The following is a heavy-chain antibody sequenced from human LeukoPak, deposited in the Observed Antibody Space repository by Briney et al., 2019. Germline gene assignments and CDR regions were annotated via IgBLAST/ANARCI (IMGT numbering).Heavy chain of an antibody. CDR1: GYSFTSYW. D-gene: IGHD6-6*01. J-gene: IGHJ4*02. Sequence: GESLKISCKGSGYSFTSYWIGWVRQMPGKGLGWMGIIYPGDSDTRLRPSFQGQVTISADKSISTAYLQWSSLKASDTAMYYWARLQYSSSSEDYWGQGTLVTVSS. CDR3: ARLQYSSSSEDY. CDR2: IYPGDSDT. V-gene: IGHV5-51*01.